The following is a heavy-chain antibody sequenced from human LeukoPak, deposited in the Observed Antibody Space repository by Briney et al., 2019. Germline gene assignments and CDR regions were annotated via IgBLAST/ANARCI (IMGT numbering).Heavy chain of an antibody. V-gene: IGHV3-20*04. D-gene: IGHD6-13*01. J-gene: IGHJ1*01. CDR1: GFTFDDYG. CDR3: ARREAATGKKYFQY. CDR2: INWNGGRT. Sequence: PGGSLRLSCAASGFTFDDYGMSWVRQVPGKGLEWVSGINWNGGRTGYADSVKGRFTISRDNAKNSVYLQMNSLRAEDTAVYYCARREAATGKKYFQYWGQGTLVTVSS.